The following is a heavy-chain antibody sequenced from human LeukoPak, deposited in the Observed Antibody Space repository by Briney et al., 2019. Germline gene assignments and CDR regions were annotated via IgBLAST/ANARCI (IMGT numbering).Heavy chain of an antibody. J-gene: IGHJ5*02. CDR1: GGSFSGYY. CDR3: ARGPKRGFIAVAGTGWFDP. CDR2: INHSGST. Sequence: PSETLSLTCAVYGGSFSGYYWSWIRQPPGKGLEWIGEINHSGSTNYNPSLKSRVTISVDTSKNQFSLKLSSVTAADTAVYYCARGPKRGFIAVAGTGWFDPWGQGTLVTVFS. D-gene: IGHD6-19*01. V-gene: IGHV4-34*01.